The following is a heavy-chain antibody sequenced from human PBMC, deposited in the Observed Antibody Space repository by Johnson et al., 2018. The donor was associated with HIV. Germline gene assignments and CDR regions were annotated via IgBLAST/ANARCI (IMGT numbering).Heavy chain of an antibody. D-gene: IGHD3-3*01. CDR2: ISWDGGST. V-gene: IGHV3-43D*03. Sequence: VQLVESGGGVVRPGGSLRLSCAASGFTFDDYAMHWVRQAPGKGLEWVSLISWDGGSTYYADSVKGRFTISRDNSKNSLYLQMNSLRAEDTALYYCAKTYYDFWSGYFGAFDIWGQGTMVTVSS. J-gene: IGHJ3*02. CDR1: GFTFDDYA. CDR3: AKTYYDFWSGYFGAFDI.